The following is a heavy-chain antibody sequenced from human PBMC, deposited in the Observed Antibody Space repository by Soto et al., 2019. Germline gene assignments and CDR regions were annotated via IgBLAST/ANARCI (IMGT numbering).Heavy chain of an antibody. Sequence: QVQLVQSGAELKKPGASVKVSCKASGYIFINYGINWVRRAPGQGLQWMGWISIYSGNTKYAQNFQDRVAMTADTSTDTVYMELRGLTSDDTGDYYCARGQSATNGDYASDLWGQGTTVIVS. J-gene: IGHJ3*01. CDR3: ARGQSATNGDYASDL. CDR2: ISIYSGNT. CDR1: GYIFINYG. D-gene: IGHD4-17*01. V-gene: IGHV1-18*01.